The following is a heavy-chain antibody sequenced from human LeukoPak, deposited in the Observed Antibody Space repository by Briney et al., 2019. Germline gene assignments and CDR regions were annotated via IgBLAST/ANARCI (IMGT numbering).Heavy chain of an antibody. CDR1: GFTFSSYA. V-gene: IGHV3-23*01. D-gene: IGHD6-13*01. Sequence: GGSLRLSCAASGFTFSSYAMSWVRQAPGKGLEWVSAISGSGGSTYCADSVKGRFTISRDNSKNTLYLQMNSLRAEDTAVYYCAKWSNSTYGMDVWGQGTTVTVSS. CDR3: AKWSNSTYGMDV. J-gene: IGHJ6*02. CDR2: ISGSGGST.